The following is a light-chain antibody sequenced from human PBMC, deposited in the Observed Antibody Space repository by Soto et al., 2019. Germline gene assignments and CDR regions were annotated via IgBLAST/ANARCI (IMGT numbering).Light chain of an antibody. CDR1: QSVSNY. J-gene: IGKJ1*01. CDR3: QQRSKFLWT. Sequence: EIVLTQSPATLYLSPGEKATLSCRASQSVSNYLAWYQQKPGQAPRLLMYDTSNRAPGIPARFSGSGSGTDFTLTISSLEPEDFAVYFCQQRSKFLWTFGQGTKVDI. V-gene: IGKV3-11*01. CDR2: DTS.